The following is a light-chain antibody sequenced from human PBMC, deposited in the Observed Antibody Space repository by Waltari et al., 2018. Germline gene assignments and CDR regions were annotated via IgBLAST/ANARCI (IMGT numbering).Light chain of an antibody. CDR3: QQYNSYPLS. Sequence: DIQMTQSPSTLSASVGDSVTITCRASQRISNWLAWYQHKPGRAPKLLIYKASTLERGVPSTFSGSGSGTEFTLIISSLQPDDFATYYCQQYNSYPLSFGGGTRVEIK. CDR1: QRISNW. CDR2: KAS. J-gene: IGKJ4*01. V-gene: IGKV1-5*03.